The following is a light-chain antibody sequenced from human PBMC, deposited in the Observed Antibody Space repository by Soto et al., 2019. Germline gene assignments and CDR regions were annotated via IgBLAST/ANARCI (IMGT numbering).Light chain of an antibody. CDR3: QSWVTGIVV. Sequence: QSVLTQSPSASASLGASVKLTCTLSSGHTSYAIAWHHQQPGKGPRYLLKVNSDGSHIKGDGIPDRFSGSTSGAERYLTISSLQSEDEADYYCQSWVTGIVVFGGGTKVTVL. V-gene: IGLV4-69*01. CDR2: VNSDGSH. CDR1: SGHTSYA. J-gene: IGLJ2*01.